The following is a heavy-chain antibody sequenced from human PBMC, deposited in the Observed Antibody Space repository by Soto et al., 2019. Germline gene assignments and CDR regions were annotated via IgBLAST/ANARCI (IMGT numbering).Heavy chain of an antibody. CDR2: ISAYNGNT. Sequence: ASVKVSCKASGYTFTSYGISWVRQAPGQGLEWMGWISAYNGNTNYAQKLQGRVTMTTDTSTSTAYMELRSLRSDDTAVYYCARDGRLLSKQYYYYYYGMDVWGQGTTVTVAS. D-gene: IGHD2-2*01. J-gene: IGHJ6*02. CDR1: GYTFTSYG. CDR3: ARDGRLLSKQYYYYYYGMDV. V-gene: IGHV1-18*01.